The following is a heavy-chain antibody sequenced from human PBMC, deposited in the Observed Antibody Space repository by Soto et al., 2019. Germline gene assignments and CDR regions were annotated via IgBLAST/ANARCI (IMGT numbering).Heavy chain of an antibody. CDR2: IIPIFGTA. D-gene: IGHD3-9*01. V-gene: IGHV1-69*01. J-gene: IGHJ5*02. CDR3: ARDVLRYFDLTRRNWFDP. CDR1: GGTFSSYA. Sequence: QVQLVQSGAEVKKPGSSVKVSCKASGGTFSSYAISWVRQAPGQGREWMGGIIPIFGTANYAQKFQGRVTINADESTSTAYMELSSLRAEDMAVYYCARDVLRYFDLTRRNWFDPWGQGTLVTVSS.